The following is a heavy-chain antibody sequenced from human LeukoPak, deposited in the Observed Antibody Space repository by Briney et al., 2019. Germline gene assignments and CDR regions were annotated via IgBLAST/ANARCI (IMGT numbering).Heavy chain of an antibody. D-gene: IGHD3-3*01. CDR3: ARDHPATIFGVVIMEVGYMDV. V-gene: IGHV3-74*01. Sequence: PGGSLRLSCAASGFTFSSYWMHWVRQAPGKGLVWVSRINTDGSSTSYADSVKGRFTISRDSAKNTLYLQMNSLRAEDTAVYYCARDHPATIFGVVIMEVGYMDVWGKGTTVTVS. J-gene: IGHJ6*03. CDR1: GFTFSSYW. CDR2: INTDGSST.